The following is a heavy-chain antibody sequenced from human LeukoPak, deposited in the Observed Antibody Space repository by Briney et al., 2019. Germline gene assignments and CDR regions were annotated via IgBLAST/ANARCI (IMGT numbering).Heavy chain of an antibody. CDR1: GGSFSGYY. J-gene: IGHJ4*02. V-gene: IGHV4-34*01. CDR3: VKDFWVGRPKFDY. D-gene: IGHD3-3*01. Sequence: SETLSLTCAVYGGSFSGYYWSWIRQPPGKGLEWIGEINHSGSTNYNPSLKSRVTISVDTSKNQFSLKLSSVTAADTAVYYCVKDFWVGRPKFDYWGKETLVTVSS. CDR2: INHSGST.